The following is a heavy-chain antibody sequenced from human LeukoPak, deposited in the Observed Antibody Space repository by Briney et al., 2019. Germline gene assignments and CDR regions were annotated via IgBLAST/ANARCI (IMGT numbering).Heavy chain of an antibody. CDR3: ARTHIVVVPAAPITDAFDI. D-gene: IGHD2-2*01. J-gene: IGHJ3*02. CDR1: GYSFTSYW. Sequence: GESLKISCKASGYSFTSYWIGWVRQMSGKGLEWMGIIYPGDSDIRYSPSFQGQVTISADKSIGTAYLQWSSLKASDTAMYYCARTHIVVVPAAPITDAFDIWGQGTMVTVSS. V-gene: IGHV5-51*01. CDR2: IYPGDSDI.